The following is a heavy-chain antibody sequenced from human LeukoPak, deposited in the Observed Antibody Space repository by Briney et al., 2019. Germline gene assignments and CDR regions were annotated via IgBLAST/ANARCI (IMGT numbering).Heavy chain of an antibody. D-gene: IGHD5-12*01. CDR1: GGSFSGYY. CDR3: ARDSAATTFDY. CDR2: INHSGST. V-gene: IGHV4-34*01. Sequence: SETLSLTCAVYGGSFSGYYCSWIRQPPGKGLEWIGEINHSGSTNYNPSLKSRVTISVDTSKNQFSLKLSSVTAADTAVYYCARDSAATTFDYWGQGTLVTVSS. J-gene: IGHJ4*02.